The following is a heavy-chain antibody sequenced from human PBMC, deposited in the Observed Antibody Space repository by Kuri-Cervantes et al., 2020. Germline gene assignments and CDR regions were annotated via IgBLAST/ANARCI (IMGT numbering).Heavy chain of an antibody. CDR2: ISYDGSNK. D-gene: IGHD1-26*01. V-gene: IGHV3-30*18. Sequence: GESLKISCAASGFAFSSYGMHWVRQAPGKGLEWVAVISYDGSNKDYADSVQGRFTISRDNSKNTLYLQMNSLRAEDTAVYYCSKYRALYYYYGMDVWGQGTTVTVSS. CDR3: SKYRALYYYYGMDV. J-gene: IGHJ6*02. CDR1: GFAFSSYG.